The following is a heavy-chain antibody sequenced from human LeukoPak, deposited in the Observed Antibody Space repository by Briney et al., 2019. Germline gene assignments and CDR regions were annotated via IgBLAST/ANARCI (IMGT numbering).Heavy chain of an antibody. D-gene: IGHD4-11*01. Sequence: GGSLRLSCAASGFTFSSYAMNWVRQAPGKGLEWVSAISGSGGSTYYADSVKGRFTISRDNSKNTLYLQMNSLRAEDTAVYYCANAVSTVTTSGWGQGTLVTVSS. J-gene: IGHJ4*02. CDR3: ANAVSTVTTSG. CDR2: ISGSGGST. CDR1: GFTFSSYA. V-gene: IGHV3-23*01.